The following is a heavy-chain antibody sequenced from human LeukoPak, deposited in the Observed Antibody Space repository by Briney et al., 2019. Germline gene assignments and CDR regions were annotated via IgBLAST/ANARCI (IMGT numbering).Heavy chain of an antibody. V-gene: IGHV3-48*01. D-gene: IGHD6-19*01. CDR3: ANTKRIAVAGTFDY. Sequence: GGSLRLSCAASGFTFSSYSMNWVRQAPGKGLEWVSHITASGTAMFYADSVKGRFTISRDNAKNSLYLQMNSLRAEDTAVYYCANTKRIAVAGTFDYWGQGTLVTVSS. CDR2: ITASGTAM. J-gene: IGHJ4*02. CDR1: GFTFSSYS.